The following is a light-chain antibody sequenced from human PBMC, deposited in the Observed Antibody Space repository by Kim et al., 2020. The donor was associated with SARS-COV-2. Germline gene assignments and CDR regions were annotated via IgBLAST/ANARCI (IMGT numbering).Light chain of an antibody. CDR1: SLRTYY. V-gene: IGLV3-19*01. CDR3: NSRDSNHNVV. Sequence: SSELTQDPAVSVALGQTVRITCQGDSLRTYYATWYQQKPGQAPILVIYGKNNRPSGIPDRFSGSSSGNTASLTIPGTQAGDEADYYCNSRDSNHNVVFGR. J-gene: IGLJ2*01. CDR2: GKN.